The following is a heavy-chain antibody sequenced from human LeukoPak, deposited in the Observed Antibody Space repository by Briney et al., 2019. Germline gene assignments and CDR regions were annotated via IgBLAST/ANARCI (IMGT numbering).Heavy chain of an antibody. J-gene: IGHJ1*01. CDR2: INPDGRDT. Sequence: GGSLRLSCVVSGFTFNRCWMNWVRQAPGKGLEWVAHINPDGRDTYYVDSVRGRFTISRDNAENSMYLQMNSLRVEDTAVYYCTSWGDTTAEYFQRWGQGTLVTVSS. D-gene: IGHD2-21*02. CDR3: TSWGDTTAEYFQR. CDR1: GFTFNRCW. V-gene: IGHV3-7*01.